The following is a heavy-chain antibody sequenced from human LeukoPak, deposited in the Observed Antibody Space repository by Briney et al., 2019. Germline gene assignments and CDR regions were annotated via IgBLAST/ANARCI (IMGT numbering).Heavy chain of an antibody. CDR3: ANTLPYYYDSSGYYPLDY. V-gene: IGHV3-23*01. Sequence: GGSLRLSCAASGFTFSSYAMSWVRQAPGKGLEWVSAISGSGGSTYCADSVKGRFTISRDNSKNTLYLQMNSLRAEDTAVYYCANTLPYYYDSSGYYPLDYWGQGTLVTVSS. D-gene: IGHD3-22*01. J-gene: IGHJ4*02. CDR1: GFTFSSYA. CDR2: ISGSGGST.